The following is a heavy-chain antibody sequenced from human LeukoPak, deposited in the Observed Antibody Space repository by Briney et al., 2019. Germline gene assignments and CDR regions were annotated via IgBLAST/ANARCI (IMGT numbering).Heavy chain of an antibody. CDR3: ARGPYGTGSYY. CDR2: IYYSGTT. J-gene: IGHJ4*02. CDR1: AASVSRGDYY. V-gene: IGHV4-30-4*01. Sequence: SQTLSLTCTVSAASVSRGDYYWGWIRQPPGKGLEWIGYIYYSGTTYYNPSLKSRVTISVDTSRNQFSLKLTSVTAADTAVYFCARGPYGTGSYYWGQGTLVTVSS. D-gene: IGHD3-10*01.